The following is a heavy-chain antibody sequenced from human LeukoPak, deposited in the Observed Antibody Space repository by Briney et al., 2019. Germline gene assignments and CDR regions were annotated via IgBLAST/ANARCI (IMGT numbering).Heavy chain of an antibody. V-gene: IGHV3-7*01. CDR2: IKNDGSDK. J-gene: IGHJ4*02. CDR3: ADLGYTD. Sequence: PGGSLRLSCAASGFIFSSSWMTWVRQAPGKGLEWVATIKNDGSDKYYVDSVKGRFTLSRDNAKSSLYLQMNSLRVEDTAVYYCADLGYTDGGQGTLVTVSS. D-gene: IGHD2-15*01. CDR1: GFIFSSSW.